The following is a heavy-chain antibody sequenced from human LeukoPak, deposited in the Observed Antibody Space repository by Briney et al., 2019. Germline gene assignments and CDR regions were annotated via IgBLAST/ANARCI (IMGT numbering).Heavy chain of an antibody. V-gene: IGHV3-7*01. CDR3: ARGLNWFDP. J-gene: IGHJ5*02. CDR1: GFTFSSYW. Sequence: GGSLRLSCAASGFTFSSYWMSWVRQAPAKGLEWVANIKQDGSEKNYVDPVKGRFAISRDNVKNSLYLQMNSLRAEDTAVYYCARGLNWFDPWGQGTLVTVSS. CDR2: IKQDGSEK.